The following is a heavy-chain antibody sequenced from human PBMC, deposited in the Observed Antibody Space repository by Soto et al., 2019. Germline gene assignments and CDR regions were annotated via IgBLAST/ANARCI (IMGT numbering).Heavy chain of an antibody. Sequence: EVQLEESGGDLVQPGGSLRLSCAASGFTLSAYWMTWVRQAPGKGLEWVANINRDGSKKSYLDSVRGRFTISRDSVGNSLYVQRDSLRADDTALYYCARDVSPGSSSLYLDAFDIWGQGTMVTVSS. D-gene: IGHD6-13*01. CDR1: GFTLSAYW. CDR3: ARDVSPGSSSLYLDAFDI. V-gene: IGHV3-7*05. J-gene: IGHJ3*02. CDR2: INRDGSKK.